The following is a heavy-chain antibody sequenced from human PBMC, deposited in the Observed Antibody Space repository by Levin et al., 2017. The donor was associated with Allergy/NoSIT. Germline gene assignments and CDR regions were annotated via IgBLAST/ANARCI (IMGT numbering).Heavy chain of an antibody. D-gene: IGHD6-13*01. Sequence: ASVKVSCAASGFTLRSYSMNWVRQAPGKGLEWVSYISSTSSTIYYADSVEGRFTIFRDNAKNSLYLQMNSLRAEDTAVYYCARDIVAVGTGASWYYYGLDVWGQGTTVTVSS. V-gene: IGHV3-48*01. CDR1: GFTLRSYS. J-gene: IGHJ6*02. CDR2: ISSTSSTI. CDR3: ARDIVAVGTGASWYYYGLDV.